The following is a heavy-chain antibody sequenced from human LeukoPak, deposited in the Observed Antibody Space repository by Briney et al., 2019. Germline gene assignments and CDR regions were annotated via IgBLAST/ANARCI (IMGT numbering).Heavy chain of an antibody. CDR2: IIPIFGTA. CDR3: ASGGGSSGYYYLFPFVY. V-gene: IGHV1-69*13. D-gene: IGHD3-22*01. Sequence: SVKVSCRASGGTFSSYAISWVRQAPGQGLEWMGGIIPIFGTANYAQKFQGRVTITADESTSTAYMELRSLRSDDTAVYYCASGGGSSGYYYLFPFVYWGQGTLVTVSS. CDR1: GGTFSSYA. J-gene: IGHJ4*02.